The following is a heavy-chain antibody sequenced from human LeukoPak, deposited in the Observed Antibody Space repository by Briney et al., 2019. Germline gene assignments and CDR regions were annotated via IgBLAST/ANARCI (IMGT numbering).Heavy chain of an antibody. D-gene: IGHD5-18*01. CDR2: IWYDGSNK. J-gene: IGHJ5*02. V-gene: IGHV3-33*01. CDR3: ARGAYTARFPFDP. CDR1: GFTFSSYG. Sequence: GGSLRLSCAASGFTFSSYGMYWVRQAPGKGLEWVAVIWYDGSNKYYADSVKGRFTISRDNSKNTLYLQMNSLRAEDTAVYYCARGAYTARFPFDPWGQGTLVTVSS.